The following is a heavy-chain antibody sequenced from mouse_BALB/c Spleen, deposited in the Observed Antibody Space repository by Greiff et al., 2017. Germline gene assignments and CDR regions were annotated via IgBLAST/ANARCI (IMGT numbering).Heavy chain of an antibody. Sequence: QVQLQQPGAELVKPGASVKLSCKASGYTFTSYWMHWVKQRPGQGLEWIGEINPSNGRTNYNEKFKSKATLTVDKSSSTAYMQLSSLTSEDSAVYYCAHITTVVATPFAYWGQGTLVTVSA. CDR3: AHITTVVATPFAY. D-gene: IGHD1-1*01. CDR2: INPSNGRT. V-gene: IGHV1S81*02. CDR1: GYTFTSYW. J-gene: IGHJ3*01.